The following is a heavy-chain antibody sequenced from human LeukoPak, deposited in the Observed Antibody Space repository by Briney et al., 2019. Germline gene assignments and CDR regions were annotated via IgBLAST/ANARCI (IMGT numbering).Heavy chain of an antibody. D-gene: IGHD3-3*01. CDR3: AREAPVEGYYDFWSGYQDY. CDR1: GFTFSSYA. CDR2: ISYDGSNK. Sequence: PGGSLRLSCAASGFTFSSYAMHWVRQAPGKGLEWVAVISYDGSNKYYADSVKGRFTISRDNSKNTLYLQMNSLRAEDTAVYYCAREAPVEGYYDFWSGYQDYWGQGTLVTVSS. V-gene: IGHV3-30-3*01. J-gene: IGHJ4*02.